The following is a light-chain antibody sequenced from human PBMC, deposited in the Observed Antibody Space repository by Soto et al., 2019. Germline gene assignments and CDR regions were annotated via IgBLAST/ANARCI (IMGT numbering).Light chain of an antibody. CDR1: SSDVGTYKY. CDR2: EVS. CDR3: SSYTSSITYV. Sequence: QSALTQPASVSGSPGQSITISCTGTSSDVGTYKYVSWYQQLPGKAPKLMIYEVSNRPSGVSNRFSGSKSGNTASLTISELQAEDEADYYCSSYTSSITYVFGTGTQLTVL. J-gene: IGLJ1*01. V-gene: IGLV2-14*01.